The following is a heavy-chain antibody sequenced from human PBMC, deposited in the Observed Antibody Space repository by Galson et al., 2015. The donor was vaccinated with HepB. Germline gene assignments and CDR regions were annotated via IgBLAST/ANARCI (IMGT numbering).Heavy chain of an antibody. V-gene: IGHV1-69*13. D-gene: IGHD3-3*01. Sequence: SVKVSCKDSGGTFSSYAISWVRQAPGQGLEWMGGIIPIFGTANYAQKFQGRVTITADESTSTAYMELSSLRSEDTAVYYCAREGEGFLAGMDVWGQGTTVTVSS. CDR2: IIPIFGTA. CDR1: GGTFSSYA. CDR3: AREGEGFLAGMDV. J-gene: IGHJ6*02.